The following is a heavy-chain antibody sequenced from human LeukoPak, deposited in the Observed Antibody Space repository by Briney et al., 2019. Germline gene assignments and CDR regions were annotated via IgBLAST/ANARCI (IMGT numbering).Heavy chain of an antibody. D-gene: IGHD1-1*01. CDR2: INPNSGGT. J-gene: IGHJ3*02. CDR3: ARGATGSRTFDI. V-gene: IGHV1-2*02. Sequence: ASVKVSCKASGYTLTGYYMHWVRQAPGQGLEWMGWINPNSGGTNYAQKFQGRVTMTRDTSISTAYMELSRLRSDDTAVYYCARGATGSRTFDIWGQGTMVTVSS. CDR1: GYTLTGYY.